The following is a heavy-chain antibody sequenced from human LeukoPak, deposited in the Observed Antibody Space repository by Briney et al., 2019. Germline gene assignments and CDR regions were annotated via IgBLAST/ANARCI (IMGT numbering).Heavy chain of an antibody. CDR1: GGTFLSHT. V-gene: IGHV1-69*08. D-gene: IGHD3-10*01. CDR3: ARVNLRGSNYNWFDP. CDR2: ITPVINTA. J-gene: IGHJ5*02. Sequence: GASVKVSCKTSGGTFLSHTFSWVRQAPGQGLEWMGKITPVINTANYAQTFQSRVSIYADKSTTTVYMDLSGLRPDDTAVYYCARVNLRGSNYNWFDPWGQGTRVTVSS.